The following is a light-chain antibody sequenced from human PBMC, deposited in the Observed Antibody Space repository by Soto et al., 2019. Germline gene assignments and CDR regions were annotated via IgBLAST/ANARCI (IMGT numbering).Light chain of an antibody. CDR2: EGS. J-gene: IGLJ2*01. CDR3: CSYAGRWV. Sequence: QSALTQPASVSGSPGQSITISCTGTSSDVGSYNLVSWHQQHPGKAPKLMIYEGSNRPSGVSNRFSGSKSGNTASLTISGLQAEDEADYYSCSYAGRWVFGGGTKLTVL. CDR1: SSDVGSYNL. V-gene: IGLV2-23*01.